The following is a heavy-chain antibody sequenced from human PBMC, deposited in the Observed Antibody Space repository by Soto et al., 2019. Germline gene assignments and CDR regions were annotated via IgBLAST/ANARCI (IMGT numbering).Heavy chain of an antibody. CDR1: GFTFRSYG. CDR2: IKSDGTTA. D-gene: IGHD3-3*01. Sequence: QVKLVEFGGGVVQPGRSRRLSCVTSGFTFRSYGMHWVRQSPDKGLEWVAVIKSDGTTADYIESVKGRFFISRDNSKKTVYLQMNNLRPEDTGIYYCAKPRSSLEWPPFDPWGQGTLVTVSS. CDR3: AKPRSSLEWPPFDP. J-gene: IGHJ5*02. V-gene: IGHV3-30-3*02.